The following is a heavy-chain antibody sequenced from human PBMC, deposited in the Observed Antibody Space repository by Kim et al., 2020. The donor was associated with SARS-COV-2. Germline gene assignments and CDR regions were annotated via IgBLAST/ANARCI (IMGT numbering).Heavy chain of an antibody. CDR1: GFTFDFYA. CDR2: IWNDGSNK. CDR3: ARDWGFFSGDSCRYYMDV. V-gene: IGHV3-33*01. D-gene: IGHD2-2*01. J-gene: IGHJ6*03. Sequence: GGSLRLSCAASGFTFDFYAIHWVRQAPGKGLEWVAVIWNDGSNKYYGDSVKGRFTISRDNSKKTAYLQMDSLRAEDTSVYFCARDWGFFSGDSCRYYMDVWGKGTTVSVSS.